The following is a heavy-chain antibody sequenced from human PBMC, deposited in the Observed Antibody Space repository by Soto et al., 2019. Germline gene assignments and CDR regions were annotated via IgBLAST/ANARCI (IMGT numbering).Heavy chain of an antibody. V-gene: IGHV3-23*01. CDR3: AKFGMATTKRSPPYYIDY. Sequence: GGSLRLSCAASGFTFSSYAMSWVRQAPGKXLEWVSSISGSGGGTYYAESVKGRFTFSRDNSKNTLYLQMNSLRAEDTAVYYCAKFGMATTKRSPPYYIDYWGQGALVTVSS. CDR1: GFTFSSYA. CDR2: ISGSGGGT. D-gene: IGHD1-1*01. J-gene: IGHJ4*02.